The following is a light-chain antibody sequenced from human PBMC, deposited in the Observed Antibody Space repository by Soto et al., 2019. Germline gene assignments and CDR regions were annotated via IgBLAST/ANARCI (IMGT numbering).Light chain of an antibody. CDR1: SSDVGGYNY. J-gene: IGLJ1*01. Sequence: LTQPASVSGSPGQSITISCTGTSSDVGGYNYVSWYQQHPGKAPKLMIYEVSNRPSRVSNRFSGSKSGNTASLTISGLQAEDEADYYCSSYTRSSTSYVFGTGTKVTVL. V-gene: IGLV2-14*01. CDR3: SSYTRSSTSYV. CDR2: EVS.